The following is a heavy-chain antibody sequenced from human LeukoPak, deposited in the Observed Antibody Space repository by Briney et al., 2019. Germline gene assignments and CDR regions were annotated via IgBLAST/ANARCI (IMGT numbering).Heavy chain of an antibody. CDR1: GFTFSGSA. J-gene: IGHJ4*02. CDR3: TRSTYNWNYLFDY. D-gene: IGHD1-7*01. Sequence: GGSLRLSCAASGFTFSGSAMHWVRQASGKGLEWVGRIRCKTNSYATAYAASVKGRFTISRDDSKNTAYLQMNSLKTEDTAVYYCTRSTYNWNYLFDYWGQGTLVTVSS. CDR2: IRCKTNSYAT. V-gene: IGHV3-73*01.